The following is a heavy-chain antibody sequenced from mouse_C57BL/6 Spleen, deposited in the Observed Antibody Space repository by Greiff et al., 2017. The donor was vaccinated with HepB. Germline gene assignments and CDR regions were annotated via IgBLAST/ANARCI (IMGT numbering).Heavy chain of an antibody. CDR3: ARSYDYDWYFDV. CDR1: GYTFTSYW. Sequence: VQLQQSGAELVRPGSSVKLSCKASGYTFTSYWMHWVKQRPIQGLEWIGNIDPSDSETHYNQKFKDKATLTVDKSSSTASMQLSSLTSEDSAVYYCARSYDYDWYFDVWGTGTTVTVSS. CDR2: IDPSDSET. V-gene: IGHV1-52*01. J-gene: IGHJ1*03. D-gene: IGHD2-4*01.